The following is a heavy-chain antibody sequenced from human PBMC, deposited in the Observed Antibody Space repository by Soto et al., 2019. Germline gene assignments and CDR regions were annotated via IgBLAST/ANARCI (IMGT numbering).Heavy chain of an antibody. CDR2: ISSSSSYI. CDR1: GFTFSSYS. D-gene: IGHD1-26*01. V-gene: IGHV3-21*01. J-gene: IGHJ6*02. Sequence: PGGSLRLSCAASGFTFSSYSMNWVRQAPGKGLEWVSSISSSSSYIYYADSVKGRFTISRDNAKNSLYLQMNSLRAEDTAVYYCARDLSLLWELLTPRGYYYYYGMDVWGQGTTVTVSS. CDR3: ARDLSLLWELLTPRGYYYYYGMDV.